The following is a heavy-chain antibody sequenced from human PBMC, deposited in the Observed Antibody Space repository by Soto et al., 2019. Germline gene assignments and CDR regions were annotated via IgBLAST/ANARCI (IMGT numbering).Heavy chain of an antibody. J-gene: IGHJ1*01. CDR3: AREGSSSSKYFQH. Sequence: QVQLVQSGAEVKKPGASVKVSCKASGYSFTDYNMHWVRQAPGQGLEWVGWINPNSGGTNYAQKFQGRVTMTRDTFITTAYMELTRLRSDDTAVYYCAREGSSSSKYFQHWGQGTLVTVSS. CDR2: INPNSGGT. CDR1: GYSFTDYN. D-gene: IGHD6-6*01. V-gene: IGHV1-2*02.